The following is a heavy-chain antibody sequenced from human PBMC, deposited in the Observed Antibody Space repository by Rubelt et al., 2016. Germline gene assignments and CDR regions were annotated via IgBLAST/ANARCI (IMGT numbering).Heavy chain of an antibody. CDR2: ISYDGSNK. CDR1: GFTFSSYS. V-gene: IGHV3-30*03. J-gene: IGHJ6*02. D-gene: IGHD3-9*01. Sequence: AASGFTFSSYSMNWVRQAPGKGLEWVAVISYDGSNKYYADSVKGRFTISRGNSKNTLYLQMNSLRAEDTAVYYCAREIYYDILTGTYSGMDVWGQGTTVTVSS. CDR3: AREIYYDILTGTYSGMDV.